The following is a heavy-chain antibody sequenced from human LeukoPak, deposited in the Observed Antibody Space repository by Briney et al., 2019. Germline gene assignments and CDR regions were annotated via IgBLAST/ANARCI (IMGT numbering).Heavy chain of an antibody. CDR1: GFTFSSYW. D-gene: IGHD3-22*01. CDR3: ASWLQYYDSSGYYPTGDDY. Sequence: GGSLRLSCAASGFTFSSYWMTWVRQAPGKGLEWVANIKKDGSEKYYVDSVKGRFTISRDNAKNSLYLQMNSLRAEDTAVYYCASWLQYYDSSGYYPTGDDYWGQGTLVTDPS. J-gene: IGHJ4*02. V-gene: IGHV3-7*01. CDR2: IKKDGSEK.